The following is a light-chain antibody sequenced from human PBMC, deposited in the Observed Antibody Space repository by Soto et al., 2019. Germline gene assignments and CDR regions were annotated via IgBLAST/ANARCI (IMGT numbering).Light chain of an antibody. J-gene: IGKJ5*01. V-gene: IGKV3-11*01. CDR1: RSVSSY. CDR2: DAS. CDR3: QQRSNWPIT. Sequence: EIGLTPSQTPMSLSPGESATLSCRATRSVSSYLAWYQQKPGQAPRLLIYDASSRPTDIPARFSGSGSGTDFTLTISSLEPEDFALYYCQQRSNWPITFGQGRLLEVK.